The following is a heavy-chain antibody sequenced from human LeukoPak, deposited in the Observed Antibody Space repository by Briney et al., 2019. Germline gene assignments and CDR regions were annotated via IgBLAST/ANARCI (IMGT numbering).Heavy chain of an antibody. CDR1: GFTFSSYW. CDR2: IYSGGNT. CDR3: ARAQYCSGGSCYSPLDY. V-gene: IGHV3-53*01. D-gene: IGHD2-15*01. Sequence: GGSLRLSCAASGFTFSSYWMSWVRQAPGKGLEWTSLIYSGGNTYYADSAKGRFTISRDNSKNTLYLQMNYLRAEDTAVYYCARAQYCSGGSCYSPLDYWGQGTLVTVSS. J-gene: IGHJ4*02.